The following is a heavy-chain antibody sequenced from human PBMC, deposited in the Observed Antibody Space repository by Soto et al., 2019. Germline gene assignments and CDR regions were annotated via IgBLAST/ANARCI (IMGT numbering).Heavy chain of an antibody. CDR1: GGSISSGGYY. D-gene: IGHD3-3*01. CDR2: IYYSGST. V-gene: IGHV4-31*11. CDR3: ASSRGYYDFWSGPSMDV. J-gene: IGHJ6*02. Sequence: SETLSLTCAVSGGSISSGGYYWSWIRQHPGKGLEWIGYIYYSGSTYYNPSLKSRVTISVDTSKNQFSLKLSSVTAADTAVYYCASSRGYYDFWSGPSMDVWGQGTTVTVSS.